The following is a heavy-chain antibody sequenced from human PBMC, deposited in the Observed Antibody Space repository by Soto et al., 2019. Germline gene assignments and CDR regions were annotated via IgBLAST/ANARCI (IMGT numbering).Heavy chain of an antibody. V-gene: IGHV3-23*01. CDR2: LTPGGETT. CDR1: GFNFGGHA. Sequence: PGGSLRLSCAASGFNFGGHAMTWVRQAPGKGLEWVSALTPGGETTYYIDSVKGRFTISRDNAKNTLYLQMNSLTAADTAVYNCVKDSSLSGIYHYLDNLGQVTMVTVSS. CDR3: VKDSSLSGIYHYLDN. J-gene: IGHJ4*02. D-gene: IGHD1-26*01.